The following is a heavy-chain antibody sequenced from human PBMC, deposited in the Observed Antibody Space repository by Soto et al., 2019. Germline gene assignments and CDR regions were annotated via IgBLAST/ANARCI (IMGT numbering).Heavy chain of an antibody. CDR1: NYSFSSFG. D-gene: IGHD1-26*01. CDR3: ARDPFYTGSNLQVGYFDS. CDR2: INPSNDNT. V-gene: IGHV1-18*01. Sequence: GASVKVSCKASNYSFSSFGISWVRQAPGQGLEWMAWINPSNDNTNYAQGLQGRVTLTSDTSTSTAYMELRSLRSDDTAVYYCARDPFYTGSNLQVGYFDSWGQGTLVTVSS. J-gene: IGHJ4*02.